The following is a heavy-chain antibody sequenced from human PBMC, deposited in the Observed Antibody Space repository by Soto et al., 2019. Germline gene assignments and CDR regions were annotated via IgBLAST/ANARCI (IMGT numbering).Heavy chain of an antibody. V-gene: IGHV3-11*05. CDR3: ARDRGAVTGQYFDY. CDR1: GFTFSAYY. D-gene: IGHD6-19*01. CDR2: ISRSDTSA. J-gene: IGHJ4*02. Sequence: QVQLEESGGGLVKPGGSLRLSCAAAGFTFSAYYRSWIRQAPSKGLEYISYISRSDTSANYADSVKGRFTISRDNAKNSLYLQMNSLRAEDTAVYYCARDRGAVTGQYFDYWGQGALVTFSS.